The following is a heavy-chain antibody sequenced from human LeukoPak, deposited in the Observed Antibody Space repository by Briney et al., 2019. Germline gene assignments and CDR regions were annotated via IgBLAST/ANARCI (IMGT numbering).Heavy chain of an antibody. CDR2: ISGSGGST. D-gene: IGHD2-15*01. V-gene: IGHV3-23*01. CDR3: AKVPNCSGGSCYYHSTGYFDY. J-gene: IGHJ4*02. CDR1: GFTFSSCA. Sequence: GGSLRLSCAASGFTFSSCAMSWVRQAPGKGLEWVSAISGSGGSTYYADSVKGRFTISRDNSKNTLYLQMNSLRAEDTAVYYCAKVPNCSGGSCYYHSTGYFDYWGQGTLVTVSS.